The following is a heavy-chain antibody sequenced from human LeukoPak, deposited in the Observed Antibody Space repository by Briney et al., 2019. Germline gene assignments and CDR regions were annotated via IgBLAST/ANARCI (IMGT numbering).Heavy chain of an antibody. CDR3: ARLIARYCSSTSCRGDYYYYYGMDV. CDR2: IYYSGST. V-gene: IGHV4-59*01. D-gene: IGHD2-2*01. CDR1: GGSISSYY. Sequence: SETLSLTCTVSGGSISSYYWSWIRQPPGKGLEWIGYIYYSGSTNYNPSLKSRVTISVDTSKNQFSLKLSSVTAADTAVYYCARLIARYCSSTSCRGDYYYYYGMDVWGQGTTVTVSS. J-gene: IGHJ6*02.